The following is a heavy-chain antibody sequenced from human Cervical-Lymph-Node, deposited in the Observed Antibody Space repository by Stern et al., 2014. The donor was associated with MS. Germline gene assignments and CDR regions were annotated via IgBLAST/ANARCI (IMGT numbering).Heavy chain of an antibody. CDR3: ATHRGRVTYYYGMDV. CDR2: FDPEHGET. CDR1: GYTLSEIS. Sequence: QVQLVQSGAEVKKPGASVKVSCKGSGYTLSEISMHWGRQAPGNGLEMMGGFDPEHGETRYSQKFQGRVTMAEDRSTDTAYMELSSLRSEDTAVYYCATHRGRVTYYYGMDVWGQGTTVTVSS. D-gene: IGHD2-21*02. J-gene: IGHJ6*02. V-gene: IGHV1-24*01.